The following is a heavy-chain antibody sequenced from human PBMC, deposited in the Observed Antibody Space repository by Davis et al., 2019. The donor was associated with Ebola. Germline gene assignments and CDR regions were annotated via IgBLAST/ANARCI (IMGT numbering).Heavy chain of an antibody. D-gene: IGHD6-13*01. V-gene: IGHV1-2*06. CDR2: INPNGGGT. CDR3: ARDREAAAAGYYGMDV. J-gene: IGHJ6*04. CDR1: GYTFIASY. Sequence: AASVKVSCKASGYTFIASYIHWVRQAPGQGPEWMGRINPNGGGTVYAQKFQGRVTMTRDTSITTAYMDLTRLISDDTAVYYCARDREAAAAGYYGMDVWGKGTAVTVSS.